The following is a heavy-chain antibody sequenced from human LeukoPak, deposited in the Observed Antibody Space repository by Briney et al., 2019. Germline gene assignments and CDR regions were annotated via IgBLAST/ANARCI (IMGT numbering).Heavy chain of an antibody. D-gene: IGHD3-22*01. CDR3: ARLRAYYYDSSGYYNFDF. CDR2: ISYSGRT. V-gene: IGHV4-39*01. CDR1: GGYTSSSSFY. Sequence: SETLSLTCTVSGGYTSSSSFYWGWIRQPPGKGLECIGRISYSGRTYYNPSVQSRVTISVDTSKNQFSLRLSSVTAADTAVYYCARLRAYYYDSSGYYNFDFWGQGTLVTVSS. J-gene: IGHJ4*02.